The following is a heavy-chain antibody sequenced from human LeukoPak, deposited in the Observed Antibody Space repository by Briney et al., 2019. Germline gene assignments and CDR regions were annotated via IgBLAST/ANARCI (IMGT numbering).Heavy chain of an antibody. CDR2: ISYNGRNN. CDR3: AKDNRGYFDF. CDR1: GFTFYRYG. V-gene: IGHV3-30*18. Sequence: GGSLRLSCAASGFTFYRYGMHWVRQAPGKGLEWVALISYNGRNNYYAHSVKGRFTISRDNSKNTLYLQVSSLRTEDTAVYFCAKDNRGYFDFWGQGTLVTVSS. J-gene: IGHJ4*02. D-gene: IGHD3-16*01.